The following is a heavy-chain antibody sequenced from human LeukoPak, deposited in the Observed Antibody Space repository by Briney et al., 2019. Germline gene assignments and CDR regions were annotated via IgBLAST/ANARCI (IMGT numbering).Heavy chain of an antibody. V-gene: IGHV3-48*04. CDR2: ISSSGSTI. CDR3: ARAHCSGGSCSSGIWRYYYYYYMDV. Sequence: GGSLRLSCAASGFTFSSYSMNWVRRAPGKGLEWVTYISSSGSTIYYADSVKGRFTISRDNAKNSLYLQMNSLRAEDTAVYYCARAHCSGGSCSSGIWRYYYYYYMDVWGKGTTVTISS. CDR1: GFTFSSYS. D-gene: IGHD2-15*01. J-gene: IGHJ6*03.